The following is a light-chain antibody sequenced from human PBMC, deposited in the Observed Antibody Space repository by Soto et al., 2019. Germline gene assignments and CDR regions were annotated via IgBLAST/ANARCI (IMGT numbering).Light chain of an antibody. CDR3: GSYTTSSTRV. J-gene: IGLJ1*01. Sequence: QSVLTQPASVSGSPGQSITIPCTGTSSDIGGFNYVSWYQHHPGNAPKLIIYDVSDRPSGVSNRFSGSKSGNTASLTISGLQAEDEADYYCGSYTTSSTRVFGTGTKHTVL. V-gene: IGLV2-14*03. CDR2: DVS. CDR1: SSDIGGFNY.